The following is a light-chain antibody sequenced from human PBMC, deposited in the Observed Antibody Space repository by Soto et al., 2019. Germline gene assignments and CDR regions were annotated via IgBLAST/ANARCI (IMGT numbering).Light chain of an antibody. V-gene: IGKV1-5*03. CDR2: KAS. Sequence: DIQMTQSPSTLSASVGDRVTITCRASQSISTWLAWYQQKAGKAPKLLIYKASSLESGVPSRFSGCGSGTEFTLTISSLQPDDFATYYCRHYNSYPWTFGQGTKVDI. J-gene: IGKJ1*01. CDR3: RHYNSYPWT. CDR1: QSISTW.